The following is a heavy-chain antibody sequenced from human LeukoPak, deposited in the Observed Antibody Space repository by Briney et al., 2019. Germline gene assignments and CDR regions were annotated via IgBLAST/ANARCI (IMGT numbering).Heavy chain of an antibody. J-gene: IGHJ5*02. D-gene: IGHD4-11*01. Sequence: QAGGSLRLSCAASGFTFSTYWMSWVRQAPGQGLEWVSYITSDSTTMFYADSVKGRFTASRDNAENSMYLQMNSLRAEDTAVYYCARVALRPIDYSNPEFDPWGQGTLVTVSS. CDR1: GFTFSTYW. CDR2: ITSDSTTM. CDR3: ARVALRPIDYSNPEFDP. V-gene: IGHV3-48*01.